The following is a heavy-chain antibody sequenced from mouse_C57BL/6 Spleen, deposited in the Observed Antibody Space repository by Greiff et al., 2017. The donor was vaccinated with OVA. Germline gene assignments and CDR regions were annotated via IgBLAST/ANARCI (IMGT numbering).Heavy chain of an antibody. J-gene: IGHJ2*01. CDR3: ASQENYDYLDY. CDR1: GYAFSSYW. D-gene: IGHD2-4*01. Sequence: VQLQQSGAELVKPGASVKISCKASGYAFSSYWMNWVKQRPGTGLEWIGQIYPGDGDTNYNGKFKGKATLTADKSSSTAYMQLSSLTSEDSAVYFCASQENYDYLDYWGQGTTLTVSS. V-gene: IGHV1-80*01. CDR2: IYPGDGDT.